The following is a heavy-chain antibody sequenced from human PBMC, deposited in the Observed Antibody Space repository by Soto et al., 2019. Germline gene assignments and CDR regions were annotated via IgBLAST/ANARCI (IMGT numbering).Heavy chain of an antibody. CDR3: ARPSNYDFWSGYYAPYYMDV. J-gene: IGHJ6*03. V-gene: IGHV4-39*01. CDR2: IYYSGST. Sequence: SETLSLTCTVSGGSISSSSYYWGWIRQPPGKGLEWIGSIYYSGSTYYNPSLKSRVTISVDTSKNQFSLKLSSVTAADTAVYYCARPSNYDFWSGYYAPYYMDVWGKGTTVTVS. CDR1: GGSISSSSYY. D-gene: IGHD3-3*01.